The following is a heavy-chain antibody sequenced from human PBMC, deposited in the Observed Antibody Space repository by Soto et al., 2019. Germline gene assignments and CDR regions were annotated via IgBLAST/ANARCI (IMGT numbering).Heavy chain of an antibody. D-gene: IGHD2-8*01. CDR1: GGAFSGYY. Sequence: QVQLQQWGAGLLKPSETLSLRCAVNGGAFSGYYWSWIRQPPGKGLEWIGEMNHAGSTNYNPSLKSRVTMSVDTSKNQFSLNLTSLTAADTAVYYCARGNIVLMIFGRIDFYGVDVWGQGTTVTVSS. V-gene: IGHV4-34*01. J-gene: IGHJ6*02. CDR2: MNHAGST. CDR3: ARGNIVLMIFGRIDFYGVDV.